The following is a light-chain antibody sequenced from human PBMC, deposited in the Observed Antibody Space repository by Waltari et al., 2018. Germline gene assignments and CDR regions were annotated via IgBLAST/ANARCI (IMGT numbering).Light chain of an antibody. V-gene: IGLV7-43*01. CDR3: ALYYGNARWV. Sequence: QTVVTQEPSLTVPPGGTVTLTCASFTGAVISHYYPNWFQQKPGQAPRTLIYNTDKKHSLTPARFSGSLRGDKAALTLSPAQPEDEAEYYCALYYGNARWVFGGGTNLTVL. J-gene: IGLJ3*02. CDR1: TGAVISHYY. CDR2: NTD.